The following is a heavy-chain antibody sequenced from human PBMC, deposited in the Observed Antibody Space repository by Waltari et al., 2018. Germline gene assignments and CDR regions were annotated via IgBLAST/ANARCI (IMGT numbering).Heavy chain of an antibody. Sequence: QVQLVQSGAEVQKPGSSVKVSCKASGDTFTTYSISWVRQAPGQGLEWMVVILPILGITHYAEKFQGRVTITADKSTSTAYMELSTLRSDDTAVYYCARSPKIAVAATGAFDYWGQGTLVTASA. J-gene: IGHJ4*02. CDR3: ARSPKIAVAATGAFDY. CDR2: ILPILGIT. CDR1: GDTFTTYS. D-gene: IGHD6-19*01. V-gene: IGHV1-69*10.